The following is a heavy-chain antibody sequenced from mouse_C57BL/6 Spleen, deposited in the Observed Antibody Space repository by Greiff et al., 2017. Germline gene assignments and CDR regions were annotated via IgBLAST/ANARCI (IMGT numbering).Heavy chain of an antibody. Sequence: DVQLVESGGDLVKPGGSLKLSCAASGFTFSSYGMSWVRQTPDKRLEWVATISSGGSYTYYPDSVKGRFTISRDNAKNTLYLQMSSLKSEDTAMYYCARGYGSRGFDYWGQGTTLTVSS. CDR1: GFTFSSYG. J-gene: IGHJ2*01. V-gene: IGHV5-6*01. D-gene: IGHD1-1*01. CDR2: ISSGGSYT. CDR3: ARGYGSRGFDY.